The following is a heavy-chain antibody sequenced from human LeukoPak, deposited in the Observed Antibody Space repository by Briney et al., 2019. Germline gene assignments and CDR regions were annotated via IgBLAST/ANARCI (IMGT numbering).Heavy chain of an antibody. Sequence: GGSLRLSCAASGFTFSSYWMSWVRQAPGKGLGWVANIKQDGSEKYYVDSVKGRFTISRDNAKNSLYLQMNSLRAEDTAVYYCARGTPGIAAAGPTNWFDPWGQGTLVTVSS. J-gene: IGHJ5*02. D-gene: IGHD6-13*01. CDR1: GFTFSSYW. CDR3: ARGTPGIAAAGPTNWFDP. V-gene: IGHV3-7*01. CDR2: IKQDGSEK.